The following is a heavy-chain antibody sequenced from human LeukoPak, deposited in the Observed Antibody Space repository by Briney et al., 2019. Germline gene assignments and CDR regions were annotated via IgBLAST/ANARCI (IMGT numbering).Heavy chain of an antibody. CDR1: GYTFTGYY. Sequence: GASVKVSCKASGYTFTGYYMHWVRQAPGQGLEWMGWMNPNSGNTGHAQKFQGRVTITRNTSISTAYMELSSLRSEDTAVYYCAREMWRYYYGSGEGWFDPWGQGTLVTVSS. CDR2: MNPNSGNT. V-gene: IGHV1-8*03. D-gene: IGHD3-10*01. J-gene: IGHJ5*02. CDR3: AREMWRYYYGSGEGWFDP.